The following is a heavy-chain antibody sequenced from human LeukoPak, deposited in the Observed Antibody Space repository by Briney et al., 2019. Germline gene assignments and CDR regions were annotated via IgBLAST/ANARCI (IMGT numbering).Heavy chain of an antibody. CDR1: GYTFTDYF. CDR3: AADGIGQDYGDLVLDY. V-gene: IGHV1-2*02. Sequence: ASVKVSCKASGYTFTDYFMHWVRQVPGQGLEWMGCINVYIGGAHYAQKFQDRLSMTRDTSINTAYMELSSLRSDDTAVYYCAADGIGQDYGDLVLDYWGQGTLVTVSS. CDR2: INVYIGGA. D-gene: IGHD4-17*01. J-gene: IGHJ4*02.